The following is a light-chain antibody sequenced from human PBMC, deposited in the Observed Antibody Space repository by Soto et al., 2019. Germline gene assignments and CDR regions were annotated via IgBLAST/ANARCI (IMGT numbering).Light chain of an antibody. CDR1: QSVGTD. CDR2: RSS. Sequence: EIVMTQSPATLSVSPGGRATLSCRASQSVGTDLAWYQQKPGQAPRLLIYRSSTRATGFPDRFSGSGSGTEFNLTITSLQSEDFSVYYCPQYKNWHPQTYTFGQGTKLEI. V-gene: IGKV3-15*01. CDR3: PQYKNWHPQTYT. J-gene: IGKJ2*01.